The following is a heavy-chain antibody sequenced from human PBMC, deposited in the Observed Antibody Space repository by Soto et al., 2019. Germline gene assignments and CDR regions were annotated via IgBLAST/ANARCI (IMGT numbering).Heavy chain of an antibody. CDR2: IKQDGSEK. CDR1: GFTFSSYW. J-gene: IGHJ4*02. Sequence: GGSLRLSCAASGFTFSSYWMSWVRQAPGKGLEWVANIKQDGSEKYYVDSVKGRFTISRDNSENSLSLQMNSLRAEDTAVYYCAKNIDSFSAIDYWGQGTLVTVSS. V-gene: IGHV3-7*03. D-gene: IGHD3-22*01. CDR3: AKNIDSFSAIDY.